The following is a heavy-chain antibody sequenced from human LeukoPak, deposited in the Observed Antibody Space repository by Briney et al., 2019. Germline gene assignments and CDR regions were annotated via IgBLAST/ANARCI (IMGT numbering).Heavy chain of an antibody. J-gene: IGHJ4*02. Sequence: GGSLGLSCEASGFTFRDYSMAWVCQVPGGGLEWVSAIARDDYTVYPDPLKGRFTISRDNSRSTLYLQMNTLRAEDTAVYYCVKERDRGTDVADDFDLWGQGTLVTVSS. CDR3: VKERDRGTDVADDFDL. V-gene: IGHV3-23*01. CDR1: GFTFRDYS. D-gene: IGHD6-19*01. CDR2: IARDDYT.